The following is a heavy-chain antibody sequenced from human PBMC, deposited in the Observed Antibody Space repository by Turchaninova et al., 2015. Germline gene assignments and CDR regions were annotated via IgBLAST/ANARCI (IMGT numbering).Heavy chain of an antibody. CDR1: GGSISSGGYY. V-gene: IGHV4-31*03. D-gene: IGHD3-3*01. J-gene: IGHJ3*02. CDR3: ARTYYDFWSGYYKGDAFDI. Sequence: ESGPGLVKPSQTLSLTCTVSGGSISSGGYYWSWIRQPPGKGLEWIGYIYYSGSTYYNPSLKSRVTISVDTSKNQFSLKLSSVTAADTAVYYCARTYYDFWSGYYKGDAFDIWGQGTMVTVSS. CDR2: IYYSGST.